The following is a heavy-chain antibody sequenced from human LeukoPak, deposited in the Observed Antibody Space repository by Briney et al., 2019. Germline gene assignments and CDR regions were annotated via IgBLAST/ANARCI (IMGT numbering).Heavy chain of an antibody. Sequence: GASVKVSCKASGYTFTSYDINWVRQATGQGLEWMGWMNPNSGNTGYAQKFQGRVTMTRNTSISTAYVELGSLRSEDTAVYYCARWYCSSTSCYFDYWGQGTLVTVSS. V-gene: IGHV1-8*01. D-gene: IGHD2-2*01. CDR2: MNPNSGNT. CDR3: ARWYCSSTSCYFDY. CDR1: GYTFTSYD. J-gene: IGHJ4*02.